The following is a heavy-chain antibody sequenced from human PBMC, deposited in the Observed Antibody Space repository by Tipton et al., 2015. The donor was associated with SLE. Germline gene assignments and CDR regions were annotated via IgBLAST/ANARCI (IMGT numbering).Heavy chain of an antibody. J-gene: IGHJ2*01. V-gene: IGHV4-39*01. CDR3: ARDSAVNFWYFDL. CDR2: IYYSGST. Sequence: TLSLTCTVSGGSISSSSYYWGWIRQPPGKGLEWIGSIYYSGSTYYNPSLKSRVTISVDTSKNQFSLKLSSVTAADTAVYYCARDSAVNFWYFDLWGRGTLVTVSS. D-gene: IGHD3/OR15-3a*01. CDR1: GGSISSSSYY.